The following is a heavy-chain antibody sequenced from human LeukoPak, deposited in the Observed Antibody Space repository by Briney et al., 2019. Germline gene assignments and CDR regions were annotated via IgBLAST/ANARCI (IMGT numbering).Heavy chain of an antibody. CDR3: AKDNYYDNSAYPDY. Sequence: GGSLRLSCAASGFTFSSYGMHWVRQAPGKGLEWVAAISYDGSDKYYADSVKGRFTISRDNFKNTLYLQMNSLRAEDTAVYYCAKDNYYDNSAYPDYWGQGTLVTVSS. V-gene: IGHV3-30*18. D-gene: IGHD3-22*01. CDR1: GFTFSSYG. CDR2: ISYDGSDK. J-gene: IGHJ4*02.